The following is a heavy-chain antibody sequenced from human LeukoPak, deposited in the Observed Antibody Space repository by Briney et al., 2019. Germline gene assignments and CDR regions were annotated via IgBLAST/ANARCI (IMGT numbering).Heavy chain of an antibody. Sequence: SQTLSLTCAISGDSVSTNSAAWNWIRQSPSRGLEWLGRTYYRSKWFNDYAVSVKSRITINPDTSKNQFSLQPNSVTPEDTAVYYCARDRPYGTVSAFDIWGQGTMVTVSS. CDR3: ARDRPYGTVSAFDI. J-gene: IGHJ3*02. CDR2: TYYRSKWFN. CDR1: GDSVSTNSAA. D-gene: IGHD3-10*01. V-gene: IGHV6-1*01.